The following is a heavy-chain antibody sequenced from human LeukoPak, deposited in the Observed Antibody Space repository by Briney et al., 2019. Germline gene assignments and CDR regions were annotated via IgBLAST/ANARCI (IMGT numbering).Heavy chain of an antibody. CDR2: ISISSSPI. Sequence: PGGSLRLSCAASGFIFTSYSMSWVRQAPGKGLEWISYISISSSPIFYADSVKGRFTISRDNVKKTLYLQMNSLRAEDTAVYYCARIVGAADCWGRGTLVTVSS. CDR1: GFIFTSYS. CDR3: ARIVGAADC. D-gene: IGHD1-26*01. J-gene: IGHJ4*02. V-gene: IGHV3-48*01.